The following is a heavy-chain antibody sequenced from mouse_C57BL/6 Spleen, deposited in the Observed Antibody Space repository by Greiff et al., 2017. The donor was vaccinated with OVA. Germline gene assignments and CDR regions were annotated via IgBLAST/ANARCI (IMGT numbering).Heavy chain of an antibody. CDR1: GFNIKDYY. J-gene: IGHJ2*01. V-gene: IGHV14-2*01. Sequence: EVKLVESGAELVKPGASVKLSCTASGFNIKDYYMHWVKQRTEQGLEWIGRIDPEDGETKYAPKFQGKDTITADTSSNTAYLQLSSLPSEDTDVYYSARNWENYFDYWGQGTTHTVSS. CDR2: IDPEDGET. CDR3: ARNWENYFDY. D-gene: IGHD4-1*01.